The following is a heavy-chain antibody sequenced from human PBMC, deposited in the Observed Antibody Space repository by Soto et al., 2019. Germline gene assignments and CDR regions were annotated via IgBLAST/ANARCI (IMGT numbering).Heavy chain of an antibody. D-gene: IGHD3-22*01. CDR2: IGIGSSTT. CDR1: GVTCINYG. J-gene: IGHJ3*01. Sequence: GGSLRHSCAASGVTCINYGMNWVRQASGKGLEWVSYIGIGSSTTYYADSVKGRFTISRDNAKNSLYLQMNSLRAEDTAVYYCARDQLYYNDISGRPLNAFDVWGQGTMVTVSS. CDR3: ARDQLYYNDISGRPLNAFDV. V-gene: IGHV3-48*01.